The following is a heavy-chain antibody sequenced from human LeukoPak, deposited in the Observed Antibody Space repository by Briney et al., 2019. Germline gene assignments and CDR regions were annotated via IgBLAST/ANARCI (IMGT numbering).Heavy chain of an antibody. J-gene: IGHJ5*02. Sequence: GASVKVSCKASGYTFTSYDINWVRQATGQGLEWMGWMNPNSGNTGYAQKFQGRVTMTRNTSISTAYMELSSLRSEDTAVYYCARGLGYCSSTSCFPRFDPWGQGTLVTVSS. V-gene: IGHV1-8*01. D-gene: IGHD2-2*01. CDR2: MNPNSGNT. CDR3: ARGLGYCSSTSCFPRFDP. CDR1: GYTFTSYD.